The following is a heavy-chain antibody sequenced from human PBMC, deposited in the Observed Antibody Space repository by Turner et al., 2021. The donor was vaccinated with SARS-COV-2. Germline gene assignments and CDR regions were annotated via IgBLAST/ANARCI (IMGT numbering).Heavy chain of an antibody. CDR1: GGSVSSSDHY. CDR3: ARRGRASRFSFDY. J-gene: IGHJ4*01. CDR2: IHYIGTT. Sequence: QLQLQASGPGLVKPSETLSLTCTVSGGSVSSSDHYWDWIRQPPGKGLDWSGSIHYIGTTYYNPSLKSRVTISVDTSKNQFSLKLSSVTAADTAVYYCARRGRASRFSFDYWGHGTLLTVSS. V-gene: IGHV4-39*01.